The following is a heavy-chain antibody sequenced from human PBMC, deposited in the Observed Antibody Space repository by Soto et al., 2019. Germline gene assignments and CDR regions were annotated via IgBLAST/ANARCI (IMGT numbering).Heavy chain of an antibody. Sequence: QVQLVQSGAEVKKPGSSVKVSCKASGGTFSSYTISWVRQAPGQGLEWMGRIIPILGIANYAQKFQGRVTITADKSTSTAYMELSSLRSEDPAVYYCARTTVSAAQNDYWGQGTLVTVSS. J-gene: IGHJ4*02. D-gene: IGHD4-4*01. V-gene: IGHV1-69*02. CDR2: IIPILGIA. CDR1: GGTFSSYT. CDR3: ARTTVSAAQNDY.